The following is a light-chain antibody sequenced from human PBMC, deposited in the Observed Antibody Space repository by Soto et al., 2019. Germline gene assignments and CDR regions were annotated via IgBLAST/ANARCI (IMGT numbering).Light chain of an antibody. J-gene: IGKJ1*01. V-gene: IGKV3-15*01. CDR2: DVS. Sequence: EIVMTQSPATLSVSPGERATLSCRASQSVRSNLAWYQQKPGQAPRLLIYDVSTRATGIPARFSGSGSGTEFTLTISGLQSEDFAVYYCQQYNNWPGTFGQGTKVEIK. CDR1: QSVRSN. CDR3: QQYNNWPGT.